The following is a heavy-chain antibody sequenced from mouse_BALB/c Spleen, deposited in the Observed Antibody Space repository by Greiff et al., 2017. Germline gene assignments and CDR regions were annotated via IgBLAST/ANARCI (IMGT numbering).Heavy chain of an antibody. V-gene: IGHV3-2*02. Sequence: EVQLQESGPGLVKPSQSLSLTCTVTGYSITSDYAWNWIRQFPGNKLEWMGYISYSGSTSYNPSLISRISITRDTSKNQFFLQLNSVTTEDTATYYCAKSFYGSSPWFAYWGQGTLVTVSA. CDR3: AKSFYGSSPWFAY. CDR2: ISYSGST. J-gene: IGHJ3*01. D-gene: IGHD1-1*01. CDR1: GYSITSDYA.